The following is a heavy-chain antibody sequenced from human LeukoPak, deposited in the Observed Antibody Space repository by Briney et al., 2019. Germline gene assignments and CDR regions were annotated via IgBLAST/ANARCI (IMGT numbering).Heavy chain of an antibody. CDR2: ICHSGST. J-gene: IGHJ5*02. CDR1: GYSISSGYY. CDR3: ARRDGWVGP. Sequence: PSETLSLTCAVSGYSISSGYYWGWIRQPPGKGLEWIGSICHSGSTYYNPSLKSRVTISVDPSKNQFSLKLTSVPAADTAVYYWARRDGWVGPWGQGTLVTVSS. D-gene: IGHD5-24*01. V-gene: IGHV4-38-2*01.